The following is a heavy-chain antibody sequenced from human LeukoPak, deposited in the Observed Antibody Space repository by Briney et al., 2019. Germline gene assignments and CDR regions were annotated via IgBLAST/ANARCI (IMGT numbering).Heavy chain of an antibody. V-gene: IGHV1-18*01. CDR1: GYTFNTYG. CDR2: INAYNDNT. D-gene: IGHD2-21*01. Sequence: ASVKVSCKASGYTFNTYGITWVRQAPGQGLEWMGWINAYNDNTNYAQKFQGRVTMTTDTSTSTAYMELRSLRSDDTAVFYCARAGGSYSPSDYWGQGTLVTVSS. CDR3: ARAGGSYSPSDY. J-gene: IGHJ4*02.